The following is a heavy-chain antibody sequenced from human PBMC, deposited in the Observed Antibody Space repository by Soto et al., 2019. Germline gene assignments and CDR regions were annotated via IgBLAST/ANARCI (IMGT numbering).Heavy chain of an antibody. CDR1: GYTFTSYA. J-gene: IGHJ4*02. Sequence: ASVKVSCKASGYTFTSYAMHWVRQAPGQRLEWMGWINAGNGNTKYSQKFQGRVTITRDTSASTAYMELSSLRSEDTAVYYCARDRGTFSMIVVVIKGYFDYWGQGTLVVVSS. D-gene: IGHD3-22*01. V-gene: IGHV1-3*01. CDR2: INAGNGNT. CDR3: ARDRGTFSMIVVVIKGYFDY.